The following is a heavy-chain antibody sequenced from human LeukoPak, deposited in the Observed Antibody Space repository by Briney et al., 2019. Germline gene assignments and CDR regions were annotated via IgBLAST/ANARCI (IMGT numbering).Heavy chain of an antibody. CDR1: GGSISSYY. J-gene: IGHJ4*02. CDR2: IYYSGST. V-gene: IGHV4-59*01. CDR3: ASSKTIFGVVSLYYFDY. D-gene: IGHD3-3*01. Sequence: SETLSLTCTGSGGSISSYYWSWIRQPPGKGLEWIGYIYYSGSTNYNPSLKSRVTISVDTSKNQFSLKLSSVTAADTAVYYCASSKTIFGVVSLYYFDYWGQGTLVTVSS.